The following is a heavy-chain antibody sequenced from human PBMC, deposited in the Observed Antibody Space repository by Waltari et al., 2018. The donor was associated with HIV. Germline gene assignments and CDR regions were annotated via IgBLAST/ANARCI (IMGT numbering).Heavy chain of an antibody. D-gene: IGHD6-19*01. CDR1: GYTFTSYA. CDR3: ARDAGSGWYEGNWFDP. Sequence: QVQLVQSGAEVKKPGASVKVSCKASGYTFTSYAMHWVRQAPGQRLEWMGWINAGNGNTKYSQKFQGRVTITRDTSASTAYMELSSLRSEDTAVYYCARDAGSGWYEGNWFDPWGQGTLVTVSS. J-gene: IGHJ5*02. V-gene: IGHV1-3*01. CDR2: INAGNGNT.